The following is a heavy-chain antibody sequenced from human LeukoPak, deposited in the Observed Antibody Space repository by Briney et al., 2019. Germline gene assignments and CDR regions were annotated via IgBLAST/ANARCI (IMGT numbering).Heavy chain of an antibody. J-gene: IGHJ4*03. D-gene: IGHD3-10*01. CDR1: GFIVSSNY. Sequence: GGSLRLSCAASGFIVSSNYMSWVRQAPGKGLEWVSVIYSGGSTYYADSVQGRFTISRDNSKNIPYLQMNSLKAEDTAIYYCARRAGEYSHPFDFWGQGTLVTVSS. V-gene: IGHV3-53*01. CDR2: IYSGGST. CDR3: ARRAGEYSHPFDF.